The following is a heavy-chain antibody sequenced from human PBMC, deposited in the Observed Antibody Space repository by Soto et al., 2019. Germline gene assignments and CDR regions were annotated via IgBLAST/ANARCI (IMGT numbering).Heavy chain of an antibody. Sequence: SGPTLVNPTQTLTLTCTFSGFSLSTDDVGVGWIRQPPGKALDWLAVIYWDDDKRYSPSLKSRLTITKDTSKNQVPLTMTNMDPVDTATYFCARSRYSISSFDYWGQGALGTVSS. D-gene: IGHD6-6*01. CDR3: ARSRYSISSFDY. V-gene: IGHV2-5*02. CDR2: IYWDDDK. J-gene: IGHJ4*02. CDR1: GFSLSTDDVG.